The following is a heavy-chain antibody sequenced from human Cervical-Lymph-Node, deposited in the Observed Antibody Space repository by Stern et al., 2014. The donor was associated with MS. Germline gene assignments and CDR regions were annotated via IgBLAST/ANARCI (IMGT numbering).Heavy chain of an antibody. CDR2: IYYSGST. V-gene: IGHV4-59*01. CDR1: GGSISSYY. CDR3: AREPTVTTDYYSYGMDV. J-gene: IGHJ6*02. D-gene: IGHD4-17*01. Sequence: QVQLQESGPGLVKPSETLSLTCTVSGGSISSYYWSWIRQPPGKGLEWIGYIYYSGSTNYNPSLKSRVTISVDTSKNQFSLKLSSVTAADTAVYYCAREPTVTTDYYSYGMDVWGQGTTVTVSS.